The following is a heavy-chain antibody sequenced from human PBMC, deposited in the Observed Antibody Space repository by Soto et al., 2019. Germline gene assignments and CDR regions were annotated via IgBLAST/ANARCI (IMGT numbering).Heavy chain of an antibody. CDR2: ISAYNGNT. V-gene: IGHV1-18*01. D-gene: IGHD3-22*01. CDR1: GYTFTSYG. CDR3: ARSYYYDSSGYYY. J-gene: IGHJ4*02. Sequence: ASVKVSCKASGYTFTSYGISWVRQAPGQGLEWMGWISAYNGNTNYAQKLQGRVTMTTDTSTSTAYKEQRSLRFDDTAVYYCARSYYYDSSGYYYWGQGTLVTVSS.